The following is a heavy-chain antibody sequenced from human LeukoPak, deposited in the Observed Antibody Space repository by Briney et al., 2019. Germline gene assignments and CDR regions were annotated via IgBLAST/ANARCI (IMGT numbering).Heavy chain of an antibody. CDR2: IHAGNGKT. CDR3: ARARWTSTVTTYYLDY. J-gene: IGHJ4*02. D-gene: IGHD4-17*01. CDR1: GYIFTDYS. Sequence: GASVTVSCKASGYIFTDYSIQWVRPAPGQGLEWMGWIHAGNGKTKYSQKLQGRVTITRDTSASTAYMELSGLRSEDTAVYYCARARWTSTVTTYYLDYWGQGTLVTVSS. V-gene: IGHV1-3*01.